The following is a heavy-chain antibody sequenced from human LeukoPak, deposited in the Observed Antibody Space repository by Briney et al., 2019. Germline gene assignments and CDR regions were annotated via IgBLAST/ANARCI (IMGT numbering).Heavy chain of an antibody. CDR2: IYHSGST. CDR1: GGSISSSIW. CDR3: ARDIVVVPAAPSDNWFDP. Sequence: SETLSLTCAVSGGSISSSIWWSWVRQAPGKGLEWIGEIYHSGSTNYNPSLKSRVTISVDKSKNPFSLKLSSVTAADTAVYYCARDIVVVPAAPSDNWFDPWGQGTLVTVSS. J-gene: IGHJ5*02. V-gene: IGHV4-4*02. D-gene: IGHD2-2*01.